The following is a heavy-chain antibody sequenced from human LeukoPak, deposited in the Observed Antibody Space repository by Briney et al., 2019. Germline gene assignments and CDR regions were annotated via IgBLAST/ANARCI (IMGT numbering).Heavy chain of an antibody. V-gene: IGHV3-23*01. CDR1: GFTFSSYA. J-gene: IGHJ4*02. D-gene: IGHD6-19*01. Sequence: GGSLTLSCAASGFTFSSYAMSWVRQAPGKGLEWVSAIRGSGGSPYYADSVKGRFTISRDNSKNPLYLQMNSLRAEGTAVYSWAKDGYSSCWTNWGQGTLVTASS. CDR3: AKDGYSSCWTN. CDR2: IRGSGGSP.